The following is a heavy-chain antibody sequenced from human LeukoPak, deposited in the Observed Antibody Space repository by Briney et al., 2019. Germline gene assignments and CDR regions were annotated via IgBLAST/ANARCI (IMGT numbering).Heavy chain of an antibody. D-gene: IGHD2-15*01. V-gene: IGHV1-46*01. Sequence: ASVTVSCTASGYTFTSNYIHWVRQAPGQGLEWMGIINPSGGSTGYAQKFQGRVTMTRDTSTSTVYMELSSLRSEDTAVYYCASYSAGYCSGGSCYGEDYWGQGTLVTVSS. CDR3: ASYSAGYCSGGSCYGEDY. J-gene: IGHJ4*02. CDR1: GYTFTSNY. CDR2: INPSGGST.